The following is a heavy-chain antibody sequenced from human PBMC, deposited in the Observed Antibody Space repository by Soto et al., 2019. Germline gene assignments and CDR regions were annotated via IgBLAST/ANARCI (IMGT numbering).Heavy chain of an antibody. CDR2: ISYDGSNK. Sequence: GGSLRLSCAASGFTFSSYAMHWVRQAPGKGLEWVAVISYDGSNKYYADSVKGRFTISRDNSKNTLYLQMNSLRAEDTAVYYCARDLEWLRFGGVHGMDVWGQGTTVTVSS. CDR1: GFTFSSYA. CDR3: ARDLEWLRFGGVHGMDV. V-gene: IGHV3-30-3*01. D-gene: IGHD5-12*01. J-gene: IGHJ6*02.